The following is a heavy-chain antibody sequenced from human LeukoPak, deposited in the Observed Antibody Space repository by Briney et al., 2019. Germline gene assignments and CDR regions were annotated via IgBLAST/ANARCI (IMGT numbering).Heavy chain of an antibody. CDR2: IYPGDSDT. J-gene: IGHJ4*02. D-gene: IGHD3-10*01. V-gene: IGHV5-51*01. Sequence: RGESLRISCKGSGSTFTNYWIGWVRQMPGKGLEWMGIIYPGDSDTRYSPSFQGQVTISADKSISTAYLQWSSLKASDSAMYYCARGYHGSGSYRPFDYWGQGTLVTVSS. CDR3: ARGYHGSGSYRPFDY. CDR1: GSTFTNYW.